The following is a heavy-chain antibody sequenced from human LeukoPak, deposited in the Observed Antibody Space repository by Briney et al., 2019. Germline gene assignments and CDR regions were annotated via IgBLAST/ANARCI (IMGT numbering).Heavy chain of an antibody. Sequence: PGESLRLSCAASGFTFSDYNMTWIRQAPGKGLEWISYISTSAGTIYYADSVKGRFTISRDNAKNSLYLQMNSLRAEDTAVYYCARDAIDSSGFDFDYWGQEPWSPSPQ. D-gene: IGHD3-22*01. V-gene: IGHV3-11*01. CDR3: ARDAIDSSGFDFDY. CDR1: GFTFSDYN. CDR2: ISTSAGTI. J-gene: IGHJ4*01.